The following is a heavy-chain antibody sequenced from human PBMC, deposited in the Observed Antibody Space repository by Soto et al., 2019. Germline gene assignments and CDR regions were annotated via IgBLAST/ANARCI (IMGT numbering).Heavy chain of an antibody. CDR2: ISDGSTDT. Sequence: LSLTCSVSGGSISNYYWSWIRQAPGKGLEWLSYISDGSTDTHYADSVKGRFTISRDNAKNSLYLQMNSLRAEDTAVYYCARVLVFYGGFDPWGQGTLVTVSS. CDR3: ARVLVFYGGFDP. D-gene: IGHD2-21*02. CDR1: GGSISNYY. J-gene: IGHJ5*02. V-gene: IGHV3-11*05.